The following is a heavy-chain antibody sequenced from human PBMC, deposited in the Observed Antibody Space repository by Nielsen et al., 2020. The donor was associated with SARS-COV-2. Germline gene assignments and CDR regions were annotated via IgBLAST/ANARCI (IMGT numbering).Heavy chain of an antibody. CDR1: GFTFDDYA. J-gene: IGHJ4*02. D-gene: IGHD5-24*01. CDR2: ISSSSSYI. CDR3: AKNSRRWLPQGDFDY. Sequence: GESLKISCAASGFTFDDYAMHWVRQAPGKGLEWVSSISSSSSYIYYADSVKGRFTISRDNAKNSLYLQMNSLRAEDTAVYYCAKNSRRWLPQGDFDYWGQGTLVTVSS. V-gene: IGHV3-21*01.